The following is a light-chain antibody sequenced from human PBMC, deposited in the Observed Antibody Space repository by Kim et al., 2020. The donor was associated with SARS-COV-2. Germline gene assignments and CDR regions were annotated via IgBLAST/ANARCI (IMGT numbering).Light chain of an antibody. CDR3: QQYNSLPVT. CDR1: QDIRNF. CDR2: DGS. Sequence: ASVGDRVTITCQASQDIRNFLNWFRQNPGKAPNPLIYDGSNLETGVPSRFSGRGSGTDFTLTINSLQPEDIATYYCQQYNSLPVTFGQGTRLEIK. J-gene: IGKJ5*01. V-gene: IGKV1-33*01.